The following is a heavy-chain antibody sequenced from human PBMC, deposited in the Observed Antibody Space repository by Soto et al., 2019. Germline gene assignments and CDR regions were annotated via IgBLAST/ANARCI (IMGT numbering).Heavy chain of an antibody. J-gene: IGHJ6*02. V-gene: IGHV3-30-3*01. D-gene: IGHD3-10*01. Sequence: QVQLVESGGGVVQPGGSLRLACAASGFIFNIYTMHWVRQGPGKGLEWVAVTSYDGTNRYYADSVKGRFTISRDNFKNTLYLQMNTLRTVDTAVYFCASDPRGANFFHAMGVWGQGTTVTVSS. CDR2: TSYDGTNR. CDR1: GFIFNIYT. CDR3: ASDPRGANFFHAMGV.